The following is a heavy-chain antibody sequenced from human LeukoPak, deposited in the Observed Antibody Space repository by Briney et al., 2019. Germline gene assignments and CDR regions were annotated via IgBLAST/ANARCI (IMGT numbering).Heavy chain of an antibody. Sequence: SETLSLTCAVYGGSFSGYYWSWIRQPPGKGLEWIGEINHSGSTNYNPSLKSRVTISVDTSKNQFSLKLSSVTAADTAVYYCARSGRGGHSGYFDYWGQGTLVTVSS. D-gene: IGHD3-10*01. CDR3: ARSGRGGHSGYFDY. CDR2: INHSGST. V-gene: IGHV4-34*01. CDR1: GGSFSGYY. J-gene: IGHJ4*02.